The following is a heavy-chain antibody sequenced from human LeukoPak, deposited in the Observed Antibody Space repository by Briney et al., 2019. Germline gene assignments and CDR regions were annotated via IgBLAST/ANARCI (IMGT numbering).Heavy chain of an antibody. CDR3: AKGQGYCSGGSCYENWFDP. CDR2: IRYDGSNK. CDR1: GFTSSSYG. Sequence: QPGGSLRLSCAASGFTSSSYGMHWVRQAPGKGLEWVAFIRYDGSNKYYADSVKGRFTISRDNSKNTLYLQMNSLRAEDTAVYYCAKGQGYCSGGSCYENWFDPWGQGTLVTVSS. D-gene: IGHD2-15*01. V-gene: IGHV3-30*02. J-gene: IGHJ5*02.